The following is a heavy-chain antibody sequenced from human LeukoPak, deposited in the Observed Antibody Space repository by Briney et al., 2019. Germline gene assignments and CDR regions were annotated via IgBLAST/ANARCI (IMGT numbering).Heavy chain of an antibody. J-gene: IGHJ4*02. CDR1: GFTFDDYA. CDR2: ISWNSGSI. CDR3: VKDMKAVAGTLFDY. D-gene: IGHD6-19*01. V-gene: IGHV3-9*01. Sequence: GGSLRLSCAASGFTFDDYAMHWVRQAPGKGLEWVSGISWNSGSIGYADSVKGRFTISRDNAKNSLYLQMNSLRAEDTALYYCVKDMKAVAGTLFDYWGQGTLVTVSS.